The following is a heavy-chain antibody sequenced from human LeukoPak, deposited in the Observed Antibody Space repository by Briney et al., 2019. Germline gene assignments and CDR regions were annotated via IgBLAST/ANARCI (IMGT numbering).Heavy chain of an antibody. CDR1: GFTFSNDG. D-gene: IGHD5-12*01. CDR2: ISPSGGIT. J-gene: IGHJ4*02. Sequence: GGSLRLSCAGYGFTFSNDGMNWVRQAAGKGLEWVSGISPSGGITYYVDSVKGRFTISRDNSKNTFYLQMNSLRAEDTAVYYCARDSGWLRFHYWGQGTLVTVSS. V-gene: IGHV3-23*01. CDR3: ARDSGWLRFHY.